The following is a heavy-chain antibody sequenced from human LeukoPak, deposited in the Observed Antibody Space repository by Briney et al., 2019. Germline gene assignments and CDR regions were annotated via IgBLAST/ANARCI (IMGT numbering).Heavy chain of an antibody. CDR3: ARNFARNSGDYGNDAFDV. CDR2: ISNSGIS. D-gene: IGHD4-17*01. V-gene: IGHV4-59*01. Sequence: SETLSLTCSVSGDPLNFYYWSWIRQAPEKGLEWIGYISNSGISYYNPSLKSRVTISLDTSKNHFSLNLTSLTAADTAVYYCARNFARNSGDYGNDAFDVWGQGTMVSVSS. CDR1: GDPLNFYY. J-gene: IGHJ3*01.